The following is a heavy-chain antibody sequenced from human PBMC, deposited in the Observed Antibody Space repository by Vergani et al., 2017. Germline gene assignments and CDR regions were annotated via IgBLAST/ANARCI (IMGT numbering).Heavy chain of an antibody. CDR3: ASVSSSCPAHYYYMDV. V-gene: IGHV1-8*01. J-gene: IGHJ6*03. Sequence: QVQLVQSGAAVKKPGASVKVSCKASGYTFTSYDINWVRQATGQGLEWMGWMNPNSGNTGYAQKFQGRVTMTRNTSISTAYMELSSLRSEDTAVYYCASVSSSCPAHYYYMDVWGKGTTVTVSS. CDR1: GYTFTSYD. CDR2: MNPNSGNT. D-gene: IGHD6-13*01.